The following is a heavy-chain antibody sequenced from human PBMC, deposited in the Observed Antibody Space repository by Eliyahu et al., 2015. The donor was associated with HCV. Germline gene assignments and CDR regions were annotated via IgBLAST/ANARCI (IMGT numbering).Heavy chain of an antibody. CDR3: ARSWGGWFDS. CDR1: GFTISSFW. J-gene: IGHJ5*01. CDR2: IKQDGSER. D-gene: IGHD3-16*01. Sequence: ESGGGLVQPGGSLRLSCGVSGFTISSFWMSWVRQAPGKGLEVVANIKQDGSERYYVDSVRGRFTISRDNANNSLYLEMNNLRDDDTATYYCARSWGGWFDSWGQGARVTVSS. V-gene: IGHV3-7*03.